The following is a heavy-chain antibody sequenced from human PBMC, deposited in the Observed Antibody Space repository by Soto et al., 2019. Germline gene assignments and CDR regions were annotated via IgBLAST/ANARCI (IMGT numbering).Heavy chain of an antibody. D-gene: IGHD3-22*01. J-gene: IGHJ6*02. CDR1: GYTFTSYG. V-gene: IGHV1-18*01. Sequence: ASVKVSCKASGYTFTSYGISWVRQAPGQGLEWMGWISAYNGNTNYAQKLQGRVTMTTDTSTSTAYMELRSLRSDDTAVYYCGSGDHYYDSSGYYPTAKTYYYYYGMDVWGQGTPVTV. CDR2: ISAYNGNT. CDR3: GSGDHYYDSSGYYPTAKTYYYYYGMDV.